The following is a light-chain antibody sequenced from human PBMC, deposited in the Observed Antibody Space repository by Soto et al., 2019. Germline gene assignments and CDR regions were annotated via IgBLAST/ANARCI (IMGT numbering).Light chain of an antibody. CDR3: QHRYSWPLT. CDR1: QSIGRS. V-gene: IGKV3-11*01. Sequence: EVVLTQSPATLSLSLGERATLSCRASQSIGRSLAWYQQRPGQAPSLLISDASNRATGIPARFSGSGSGTDFSLTISSLEPEDFAVYYCQHRYSWPLTFGGGTKLEIK. J-gene: IGKJ4*01. CDR2: DAS.